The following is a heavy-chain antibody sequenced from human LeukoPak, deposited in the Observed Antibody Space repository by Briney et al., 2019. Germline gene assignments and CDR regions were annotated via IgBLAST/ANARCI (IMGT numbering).Heavy chain of an antibody. D-gene: IGHD3-9*01. CDR1: GFTFDDYG. V-gene: IGHV3-20*01. CDR2: INWNGGST. J-gene: IGHJ5*02. CDR3: PRAAYDILTGSQGWFDP. Sequence: PGGSLRLSCAASGFTFDDYGMSWVRQAPGKGLEWVSWINWNGGSTGYADSVKGRFTISRDNAKNSLYLQMNGLRAEDTAFYHCPRAAYDILTGSQGWFDPWGQGTLVTVSS.